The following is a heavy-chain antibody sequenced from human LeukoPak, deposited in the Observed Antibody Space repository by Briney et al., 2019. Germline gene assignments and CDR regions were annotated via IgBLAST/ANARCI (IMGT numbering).Heavy chain of an antibody. CDR1: GFTFSIYS. CDR3: ARDRGYFDN. V-gene: IGHV3-21*01. Sequence: GGSLTLSCPASGFTFSIYSMNWVRQAAGEGREWHSSITSSSNYIYYAVSAKGRSTISRDNVHNSLYLQMNSLRAEDTAMYYCARDRGYFDNWGQGTLVTVSS. CDR2: ITSSSNYI. D-gene: IGHD5-12*01. J-gene: IGHJ4*02.